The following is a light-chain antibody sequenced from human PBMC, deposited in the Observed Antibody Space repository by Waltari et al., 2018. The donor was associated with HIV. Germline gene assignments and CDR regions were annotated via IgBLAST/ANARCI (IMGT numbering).Light chain of an antibody. CDR3: CSYTGSSTRRPYV. CDR1: SSDGGSYKL. Sequence: QSALTQPASVSGSPGQSITISCTGTSSDGGSYKLVPWYQQHPGKAPKVMIYEGSKRPSGVSNRFSGSKSGNTASLTISGLQAEDEADYYCCSYTGSSTRRPYVFGTGTKVTVL. CDR2: EGS. J-gene: IGLJ1*01. V-gene: IGLV2-23*01.